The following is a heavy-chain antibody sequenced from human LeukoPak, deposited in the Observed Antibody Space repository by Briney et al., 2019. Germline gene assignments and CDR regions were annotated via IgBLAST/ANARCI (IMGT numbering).Heavy chain of an antibody. CDR1: GFSFSTYW. Sequence: GGSLRLSCTASGFSFSTYWMSWVRQAQGKGLEWVAHIKHNGAEKYYVDSVKGRFTISRDNAKNSLYLQMTTLRAEDTAVYYCVGDPGDYWGQGTLVSLSS. V-gene: IGHV3-7*01. CDR3: VGDPGDY. CDR2: IKHNGAEK. J-gene: IGHJ4*02.